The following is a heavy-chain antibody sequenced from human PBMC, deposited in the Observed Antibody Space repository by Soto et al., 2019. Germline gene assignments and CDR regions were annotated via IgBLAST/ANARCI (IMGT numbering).Heavy chain of an antibody. D-gene: IGHD2-2*01. J-gene: IGHJ6*02. CDR2: ISGSGGST. V-gene: IGHV3-23*01. Sequence: GGSLRLSCAASGFTFSSYAMSWVRQAPGKGLEWVSAISGSGGSTYYADSVKGRFTISRDNSKNTLYLQMNSLRAEDTAVYYCAKVQGTSVPYYYYGMDVWGQGTTVTVSS. CDR3: AKVQGTSVPYYYYGMDV. CDR1: GFTFSSYA.